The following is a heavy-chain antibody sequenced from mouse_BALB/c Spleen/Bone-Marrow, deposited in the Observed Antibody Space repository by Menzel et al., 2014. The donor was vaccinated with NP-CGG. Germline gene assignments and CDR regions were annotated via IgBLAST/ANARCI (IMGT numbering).Heavy chain of an antibody. V-gene: IGHV1-84*02. CDR3: ARSGNWCWFAY. Sequence: VQRVESGPELVKPGASVKISCKASGYTFTDYYINWVKQKPGQGLEWIGWIYPGSGNTKYNEKFKGKATLTVDTSSSTAYMQLSSLTSEDTAFYFCARSGNWCWFAYWGQGTLVTVSA. CDR1: GYTFTDYY. J-gene: IGHJ3*01. CDR2: IYPGSGNT. D-gene: IGHD4-1*01.